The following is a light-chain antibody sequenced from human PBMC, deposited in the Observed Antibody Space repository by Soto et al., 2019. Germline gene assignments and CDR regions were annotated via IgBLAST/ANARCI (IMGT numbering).Light chain of an antibody. CDR1: QGISNF. CDR2: AAF. J-gene: IGKJ5*01. CDR3: QKYSSVIT. Sequence: DIQMTQSPSSLSASVGDRVTITCRASQGISNFLAWYQQKPGQVPKLLISAAFTLESGVPSRFSGSGSGTDFTLTITSLQPEDAETYYCQKYSSVITFGQGTRLEIK. V-gene: IGKV1-27*01.